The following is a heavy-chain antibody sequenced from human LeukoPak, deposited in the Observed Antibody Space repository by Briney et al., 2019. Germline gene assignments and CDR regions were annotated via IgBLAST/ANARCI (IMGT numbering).Heavy chain of an antibody. CDR1: VGSFSGYS. CDR3: AEVTTNYYYYGIDV. CDR2: INHSGST. J-gene: IGHJ6*02. Sequence: SETLSLTCAVYVGSFSGYSWSCIRHPPGKGLEWIGEINHSGSTNYNPSLKSRVTISVDTSKKQFSLKLSSVTAADTAVYYCAEVTTNYYYYGIDVWGQGTTVTVSS. D-gene: IGHD4-17*01. V-gene: IGHV4-34*01.